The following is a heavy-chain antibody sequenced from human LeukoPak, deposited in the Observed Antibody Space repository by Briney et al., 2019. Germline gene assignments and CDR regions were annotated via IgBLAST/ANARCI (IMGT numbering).Heavy chain of an antibody. CDR1: GFTFSSYG. D-gene: IGHD2-2*01. CDR2: ISYDGSNK. CDR3: ARAVVPAATYYYYYTDV. Sequence: PGGSLRLSCAASGFTFSSYGMHWVRQAPGKGLEWVAVISYDGSNKYYADSVKGRFTISRDNSKNTLYLQMNSLRAEDTAVYYCARAVVPAATYYYYYTDVWGKGTTVTVSS. V-gene: IGHV3-30*03. J-gene: IGHJ6*03.